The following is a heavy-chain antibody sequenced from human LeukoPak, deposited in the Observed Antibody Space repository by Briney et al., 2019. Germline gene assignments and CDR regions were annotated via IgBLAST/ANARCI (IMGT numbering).Heavy chain of an antibody. J-gene: IGHJ2*01. CDR2: ISGSGGGT. V-gene: IGHV3-23*01. D-gene: IGHD1-26*01. CDR1: GFTFTSYA. Sequence: GGSLRLSCAASGFTFTSYAMSWVRQAPGKGLGWVSAISGSGGGTYYADSVRGRFTISRDSSKNTLFLHMNTLRAEDTAIYYCAKDRTVGASYWYFDLWGRGTLVTVSS. CDR3: AKDRTVGASYWYFDL.